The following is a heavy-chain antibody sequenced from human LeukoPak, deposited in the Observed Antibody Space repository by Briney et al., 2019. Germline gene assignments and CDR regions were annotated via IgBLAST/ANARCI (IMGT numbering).Heavy chain of an antibody. D-gene: IGHD3-9*01. CDR3: ARLGSSGAYYDILTGYVNWFDP. V-gene: IGHV1-69*01. CDR2: IIPIFGTA. CDR1: GGTFSGYA. J-gene: IGHJ5*02. Sequence: SVKVSCKASGGTFSGYAISWVRQAPGQGLEWMGGIIPIFGTANYAQKFQGRVTITADESTSTAYMELSSLRSEDTAVYYCARLGSSGAYYDILTGYVNWFDPWGQGTLVTVSS.